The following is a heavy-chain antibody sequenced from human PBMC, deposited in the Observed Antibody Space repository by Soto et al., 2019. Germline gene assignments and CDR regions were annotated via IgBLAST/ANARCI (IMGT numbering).Heavy chain of an antibody. CDR1: GFTFSSYE. V-gene: IGHV3-48*03. CDR2: ITSRSDTI. D-gene: IGHD3-22*01. J-gene: IGHJ4*02. Sequence: EVQLVESGGGLVQPGGSLRLSCAASGFTFSSYEMNWVRQAPGKGLEWVSHITSRSDTIYYADSVKGRFTISRDNAETSLYLQMNSLRAEDTAVYYCARSSGHYRPFDSWGQGTQVTVSS. CDR3: ARSSGHYRPFDS.